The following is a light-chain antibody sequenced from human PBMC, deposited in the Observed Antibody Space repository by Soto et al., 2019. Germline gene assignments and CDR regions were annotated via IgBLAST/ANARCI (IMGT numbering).Light chain of an antibody. CDR2: DAS. J-gene: IGKJ5*01. V-gene: IGKV3-11*01. Sequence: SQSPATLSLSTGERATLSCRASQSVSSYLAWYQQKPGQAPRLLIYDASNRATGIPARFSGSGSGTDFTLTISSLQAEDVAVYYCQQYSDWPPITFAQGTRLAIK. CDR1: QSVSSY. CDR3: QQYSDWPPIT.